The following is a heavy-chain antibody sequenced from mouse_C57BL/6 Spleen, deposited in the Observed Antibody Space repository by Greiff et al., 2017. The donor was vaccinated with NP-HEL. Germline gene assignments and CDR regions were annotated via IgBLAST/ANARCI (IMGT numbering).Heavy chain of an antibody. J-gene: IGHJ3*01. CDR1: GFTFSSYG. CDR2: ISSGGSYT. Sequence: EVMLVESGGDLVKPGGSLKLSCAASGFTFSSYGMSWVRQTPDKRLEWVATISSGGSYTYYPDSVKGRFTISRDNAKNTLYLQMSSLKSEDTAMYYCASPYDDYDGFAYWGQGTLVTVSA. D-gene: IGHD2-4*01. CDR3: ASPYDDYDGFAY. V-gene: IGHV5-6*02.